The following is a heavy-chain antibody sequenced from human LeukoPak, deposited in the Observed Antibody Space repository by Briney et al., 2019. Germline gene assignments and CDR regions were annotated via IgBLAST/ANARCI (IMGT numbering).Heavy chain of an antibody. CDR3: AKEISDILTGYDY. V-gene: IGHV3-30*02. CDR2: IRYDGSNK. D-gene: IGHD3-9*01. Sequence: GGSLRLSCAASGFTFSSYGMHWVRQAPGKGLEWVAFIRYDGSNKYYADSVKGRFTISRDNSKNTLYLQMNSLRAEDTAVYYCAKEISDILTGYDYWGQGTLVTVSS. CDR1: GFTFSSYG. J-gene: IGHJ4*02.